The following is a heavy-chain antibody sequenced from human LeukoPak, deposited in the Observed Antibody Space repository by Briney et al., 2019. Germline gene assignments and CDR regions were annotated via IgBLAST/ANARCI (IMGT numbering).Heavy chain of an antibody. D-gene: IGHD2-2*01. Sequence: SETLSLTCTVSGGSISSYYWSWIRQPPGKGLEWIGYIYYSGSTNYNPSLKSRVTISVDTSKNQFSLKLSSVTAADTAVYYCARTRLDIVVVPAARWFDPWGKGTLVTVSS. V-gene: IGHV4-59*01. J-gene: IGHJ5*02. CDR2: IYYSGST. CDR1: GGSISSYY. CDR3: ARTRLDIVVVPAARWFDP.